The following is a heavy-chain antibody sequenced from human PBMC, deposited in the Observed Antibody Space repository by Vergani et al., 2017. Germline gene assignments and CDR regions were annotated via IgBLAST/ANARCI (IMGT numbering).Heavy chain of an antibody. J-gene: IGHJ3*02. V-gene: IGHV4-39*01. Sequence: QVQLQESGPGLVKPSQTLSLTCTVSGGSISSGGYYWSWIRQHPGKGLEWIGSIYYSGNTYYNPSLKSRVTISVDTSKNHFSLKLNSVTAADTAVYYCARHLRWELLSAFDIWGQGTMVTVSS. CDR2: IYYSGNT. D-gene: IGHD1-26*01. CDR1: GGSISSGGYY. CDR3: ARHLRWELLSAFDI.